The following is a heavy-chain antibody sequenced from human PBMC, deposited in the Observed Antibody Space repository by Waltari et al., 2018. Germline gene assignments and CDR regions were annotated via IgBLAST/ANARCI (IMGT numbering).Heavy chain of an antibody. Sequence: QVQLVESGGGVVQPGRSLRLSCAASGFTFSSYAMHWVRQAPGKGLEWGAVRSYDGSNKYYADSVKGRFTISRDNSKNTLYLQMNSLRAEDTAVYYCAREWVRELRSLDYWGQGTLVTVSS. J-gene: IGHJ4*02. D-gene: IGHD1-26*01. CDR1: GFTFSSYA. CDR2: RSYDGSNK. V-gene: IGHV3-30-3*01. CDR3: AREWVRELRSLDY.